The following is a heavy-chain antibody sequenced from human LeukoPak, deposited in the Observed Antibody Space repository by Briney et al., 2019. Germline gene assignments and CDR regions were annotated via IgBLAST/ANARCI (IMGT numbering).Heavy chain of an antibody. V-gene: IGHV3-64*01. J-gene: IGHJ4*02. Sequence: PGGSLRRSCAASGYTFSSYATHWGRQAPGKGLEYVSAISSNGGSTYCANSVKGRFTISRDNSKNTLYLQMGSLRAEDMALYYCARVGCTNGVCYLDYWGQGTLVTVSS. CDR3: ARVGCTNGVCYLDY. D-gene: IGHD2-8*01. CDR2: ISSNGGST. CDR1: GYTFSSYA.